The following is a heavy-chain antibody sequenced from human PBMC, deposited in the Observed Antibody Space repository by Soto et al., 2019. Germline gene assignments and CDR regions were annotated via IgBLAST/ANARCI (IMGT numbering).Heavy chain of an antibody. CDR1: GFTFTKAY. D-gene: IGHD1-26*01. Sequence: EVQLVESGGGLVEPGGSIRLSCVASGFTFTKAYMTWVRQAPGKGLEWVGRIKGSHAGGTTDYATSVKGRFTISRDDSKNTLYLQMNSLKTEDTSVHYCATEGGYPGSNFYGAYWGQGTLVTVSS. CDR3: ATEGGYPGSNFYGAY. J-gene: IGHJ4*02. V-gene: IGHV3-15*01. CDR2: IKGSHAGGTT.